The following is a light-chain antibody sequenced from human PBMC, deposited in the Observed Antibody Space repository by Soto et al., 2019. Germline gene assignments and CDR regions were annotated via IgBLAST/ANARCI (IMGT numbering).Light chain of an antibody. CDR1: STDVGGYNY. Sequence: SALTQPRSVSGSPGQSVTISCTRTSTDVGGYNYVSWYQQHPGKVPKLMLYDVSKRPSGVPDRFSGSKSGNTASLTISGLQAEDEADYYCCSYAGRDTLYVFGSGTKVTVL. V-gene: IGLV2-11*01. CDR2: DVS. CDR3: CSYAGRDTLYV. J-gene: IGLJ1*01.